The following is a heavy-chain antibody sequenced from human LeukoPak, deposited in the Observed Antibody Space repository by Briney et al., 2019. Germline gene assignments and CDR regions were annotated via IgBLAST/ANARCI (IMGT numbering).Heavy chain of an antibody. J-gene: IGHJ4*02. CDR2: FDPEDGET. CDR3: ATKRPYYDSSGTIDY. D-gene: IGHD3-22*01. CDR1: GYTLTELS. Sequence: ASVKVSCKVSGYTLTELSMHWVRQAPGKELEWMGGFDPEDGETIYAQKFQGRVTMTEDTSTDTAYMELSSLRSEDTAVYYCATKRPYYDSSGTIDYWGQGTLVTVSS. V-gene: IGHV1-24*01.